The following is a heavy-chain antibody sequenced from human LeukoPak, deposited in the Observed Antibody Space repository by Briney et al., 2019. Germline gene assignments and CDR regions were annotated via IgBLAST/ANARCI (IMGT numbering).Heavy chain of an antibody. CDR2: IHTNGPT. CDR1: GGSFTSYY. CDR3: AGGRFGGHSYYYMDV. D-gene: IGHD3-3*01. Sequence: SETLSLTCIVSGGSFTSYYYSWLRQPPGQGLEWIGYIHTNGPTNYNPSVKSRVTISVDTSKNQFSLRLSSVTAADTAFYYCAGGRFGGHSYYYMDVWGKGTAVTVSS. J-gene: IGHJ6*03. V-gene: IGHV4-4*09.